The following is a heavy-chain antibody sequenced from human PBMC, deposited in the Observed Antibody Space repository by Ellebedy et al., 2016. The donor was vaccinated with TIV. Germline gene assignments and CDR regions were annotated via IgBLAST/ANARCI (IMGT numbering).Heavy chain of an antibody. CDR2: IYYSGST. J-gene: IGHJ4*02. V-gene: IGHV4-30-4*01. CDR1: GGSISSGDYY. CDR3: ARGHRPAYYLDY. Sequence: MPLETLSLTCTVSGGSISSGDYYWSWIRQPPGKGLEWIGYIYYSGSTYYNPSLKSRVTISVDTSKNQFSLKLSSVTAADTAVYYCARGHRPAYYLDYWGQGTLVTVSS.